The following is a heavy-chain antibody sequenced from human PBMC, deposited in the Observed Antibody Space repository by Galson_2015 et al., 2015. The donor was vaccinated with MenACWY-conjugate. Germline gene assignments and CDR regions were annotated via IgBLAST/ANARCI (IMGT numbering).Heavy chain of an antibody. J-gene: IGHJ4*02. D-gene: IGHD6-19*01. CDR3: ARDSSGWRPPIDY. CDR2: TYYRSKWYN. V-gene: IGHV6-1*01. Sequence: CAISGDSVSSNSAAWNWIRQSPSRGLEWLGRTYYRSKWYNDYAVSVKSRITINPDTSKNQFSLKLSSVTAADTAVYYCARDSSGWRPPIDYWGQGTLVTVSS. CDR1: GDSVSSNSAA.